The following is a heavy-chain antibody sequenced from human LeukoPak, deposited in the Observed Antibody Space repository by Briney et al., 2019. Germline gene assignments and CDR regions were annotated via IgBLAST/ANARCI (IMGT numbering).Heavy chain of an antibody. V-gene: IGHV3-74*01. Sequence: GGSLRLSCAASGFTFSSYWMHWVRQAPGKGLVWVSRINSDGSSTSYADSVKGRFTISRDNAKNTLYLQMNSLRVEDTAVYYCARGGSYGPPYYFDYWGQGTLVTVSS. CDR1: GFTFSSYW. D-gene: IGHD5-18*01. J-gene: IGHJ4*02. CDR3: ARGGSYGPPYYFDY. CDR2: INSDGSST.